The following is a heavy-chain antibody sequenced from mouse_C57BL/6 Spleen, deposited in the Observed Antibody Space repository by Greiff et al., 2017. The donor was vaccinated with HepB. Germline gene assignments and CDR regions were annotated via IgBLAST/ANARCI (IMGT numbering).Heavy chain of an antibody. CDR1: GYTFTDYY. V-gene: IGHV1-26*01. J-gene: IGHJ3*01. Sequence: EVQLQQSGPELVKPGASVKISCKASGYTFTDYYMNWVKQSHGKSLEWIGDINPNNGGTSYNQKFKGKATLTVDKSSSTAYMELRSLTSEDSAVYYCARGIYGNYEGFAYWGQGTLVTVSA. CDR3: ARGIYGNYEGFAY. D-gene: IGHD2-1*01. CDR2: INPNNGGT.